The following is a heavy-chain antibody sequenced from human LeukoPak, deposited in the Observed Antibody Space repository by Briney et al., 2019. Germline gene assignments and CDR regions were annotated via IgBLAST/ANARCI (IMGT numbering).Heavy chain of an antibody. D-gene: IGHD3-10*01. CDR3: ARDRRFGESYDAFDI. Sequence: GGSLRLSCAASGFTFSSYSMNWVRQAPGKGLEWVSSISSSSYIYYADSVKGRFTISRDNAKNSLYLQMNSLRAEDTAVYYCARDRRFGESYDAFDIWGQGTMVTVSS. J-gene: IGHJ3*02. V-gene: IGHV3-21*01. CDR2: ISSSSYI. CDR1: GFTFSSYS.